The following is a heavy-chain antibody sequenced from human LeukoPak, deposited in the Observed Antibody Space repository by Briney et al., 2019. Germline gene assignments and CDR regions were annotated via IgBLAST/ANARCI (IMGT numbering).Heavy chain of an antibody. CDR1: GFTFSSYS. Sequence: GGSLRLSCAASGFTFSSYSMNWVRKAPGKGLEWVSSISSSSSYIYYADSVKGRCTISRDNAKNSLYLQMNSPRADDTAVYYCARGGYDSSGYSPIDYWGQGTLVTVSS. CDR2: ISSSSSYI. J-gene: IGHJ4*02. CDR3: ARGGYDSSGYSPIDY. V-gene: IGHV3-21*01. D-gene: IGHD3-22*01.